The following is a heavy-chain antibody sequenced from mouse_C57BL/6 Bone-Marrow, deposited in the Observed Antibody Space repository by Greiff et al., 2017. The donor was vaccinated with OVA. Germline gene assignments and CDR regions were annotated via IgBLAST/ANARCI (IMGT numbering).Heavy chain of an antibody. CDR2: LCPGGGT. CDR1: GSPLTSSA. Sequence: VQLVESGPGLVAPSQRLCITSTVSGSPLTSSAISWVRQPPGKGLEWLGGLCPGGGTNYNSAHKSRLSIRKDNYKSQVFLKMNSLQTDDTARYYCARNRGRGFDYWGQGTTLTVSS. V-gene: IGHV2-9-1*01. J-gene: IGHJ2*01. CDR3: ARNRGRGFDY.